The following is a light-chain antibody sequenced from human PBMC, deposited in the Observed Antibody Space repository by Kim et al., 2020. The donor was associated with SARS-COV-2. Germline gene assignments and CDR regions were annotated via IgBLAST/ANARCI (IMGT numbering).Light chain of an antibody. V-gene: IGLV2-11*01. CDR3: SSYAGTYTYV. J-gene: IGLJ1*01. Sequence: QSVTISCTGTRSDVGGYNYVSWYQDHPGKAPKVMIYDVSKRPSGVPDRFSGSKSGNTASLTISGLQAEDEADYYCSSYAGTYTYVFGTGTKVTVL. CDR2: DVS. CDR1: RSDVGGYNY.